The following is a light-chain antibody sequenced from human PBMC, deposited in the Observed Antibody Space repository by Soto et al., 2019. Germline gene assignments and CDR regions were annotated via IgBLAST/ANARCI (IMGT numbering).Light chain of an antibody. CDR3: SSFAGNTDLV. Sequence: QSVLTQPPSASGSPGQSVTISCTGTSSDVGGYNYVSWYQQHPGKAPKLMISEVSKRPSGVPDRFSGSKSGNTASLTVSGLQAEDGADYSCSSFAGNTDLVFGGGTKLTVL. CDR1: SSDVGGYNY. V-gene: IGLV2-8*01. J-gene: IGLJ2*01. CDR2: EVS.